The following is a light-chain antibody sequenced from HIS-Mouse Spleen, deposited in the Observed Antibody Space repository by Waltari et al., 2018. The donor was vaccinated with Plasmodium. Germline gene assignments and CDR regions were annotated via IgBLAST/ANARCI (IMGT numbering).Light chain of an antibody. V-gene: IGLV3-10*01. Sequence: SYELTQPPSVSVSPGQTARIPCSGDPLQKKSAYWYQQKSGQAPVLVIYEDSKRPSGIPERFSGSSSGTMATLTISGAQVEDEADYYCYSTDSSGNHRVFGGGTKLTVL. CDR1: PLQKKS. J-gene: IGLJ3*02. CDR2: EDS. CDR3: YSTDSSGNHRV.